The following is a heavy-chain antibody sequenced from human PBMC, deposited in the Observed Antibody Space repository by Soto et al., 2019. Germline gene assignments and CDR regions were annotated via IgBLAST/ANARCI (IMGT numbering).Heavy chain of an antibody. V-gene: IGHV4-31*03. CDR3: ARDRGDDIVVVPAVSADAFDI. J-gene: IGHJ3*02. Sequence: SETLSLTCTVSGGSISSGGYYWSWIRQHPGKGLEWIGYIYYSGSTYYNPSLKSRVTISVDTSKNQFSLKLSPVTAADTAVYYCARDRGDDIVVVPAVSADAFDIWGQGTMVTVSS. D-gene: IGHD2-2*01. CDR1: GGSISSGGYY. CDR2: IYYSGST.